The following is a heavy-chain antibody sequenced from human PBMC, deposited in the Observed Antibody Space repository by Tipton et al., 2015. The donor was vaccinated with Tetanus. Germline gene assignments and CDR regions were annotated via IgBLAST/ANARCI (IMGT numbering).Heavy chain of an antibody. D-gene: IGHD2-2*02. CDR2: ISAYNGNT. CDR3: ARGKRGVVPVAIRPNDAFDI. J-gene: IGHJ3*02. CDR1: GYTFTSYG. V-gene: IGHV1-18*01. Sequence: QLVQSGAEVKKPGASVKVSCKASGYTFTSYGISWVRQAPGQGLEWMGWISAYNGNTNYAQKLQGRVTMTTDTSTSTAYMELRGLRSDDTAVYYCARGKRGVVPVAIRPNDAFDIWGQGTMVTVSS.